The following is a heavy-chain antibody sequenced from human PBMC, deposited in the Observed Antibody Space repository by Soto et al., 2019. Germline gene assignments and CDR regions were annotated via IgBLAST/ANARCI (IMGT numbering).Heavy chain of an antibody. CDR1: GDSVSGNSVA. CDR3: ARDSPGYGDYVLFDY. V-gene: IGHV6-1*01. D-gene: IGHD4-17*01. J-gene: IGHJ4*02. Sequence: SQTLSLTCAISGDSVSGNSVAGNWIRQSPSRGLEGLGRTYYRSKWYSDYAVSVKSRITINADTSKNQFSLQLNSVPPEDTAVYYCARDSPGYGDYVLFDYWGQGPLVTVS. CDR2: TYYRSKWYS.